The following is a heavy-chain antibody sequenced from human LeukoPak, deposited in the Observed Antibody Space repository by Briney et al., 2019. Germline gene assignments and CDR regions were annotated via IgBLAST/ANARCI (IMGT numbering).Heavy chain of an antibody. D-gene: IGHD1-1*01. J-gene: IGHJ5*02. Sequence: SETLSLTCTVSGGSISSYSWNWIRQPPGKGLEWIGHIYYSGSTNFNPSLKSRVTISVDTSKNQFSLKLSSVTAADTAVYYCAREGTAGTNLNWFDPWGQGTLVTVSS. V-gene: IGHV4-59*01. CDR1: GGSISSYS. CDR2: IYYSGST. CDR3: AREGTAGTNLNWFDP.